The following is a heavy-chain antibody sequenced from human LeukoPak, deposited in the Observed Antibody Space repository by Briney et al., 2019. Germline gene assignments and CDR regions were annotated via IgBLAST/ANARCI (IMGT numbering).Heavy chain of an antibody. D-gene: IGHD1-26*01. CDR2: IYSDGST. J-gene: IGHJ6*03. Sequence: PGGSLRLSCAASGFTVSSNYMSWVRQAPGKGLEWVSVIYSDGSTYYADSVKGRFTISRDNSKNTLYLQMNSLRAEDTAVYYCARGGLGHYYYYYMDVWGKGTTVTVSS. V-gene: IGHV3-66*01. CDR3: ARGGLGHYYYYYMDV. CDR1: GFTVSSNY.